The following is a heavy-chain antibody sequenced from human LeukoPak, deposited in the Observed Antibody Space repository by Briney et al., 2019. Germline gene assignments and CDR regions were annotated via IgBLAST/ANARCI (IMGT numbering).Heavy chain of an antibody. V-gene: IGHV1-2*02. CDR1: GYTFTGYY. J-gene: IGHJ4*02. D-gene: IGHD4-11*01. CDR2: VNPNSGGT. Sequence: ASAKVSCKASGYTFTGYYMHWVRQAPGQGLEWMGWVNPNSGGTNYAQKFQGRVTMTRDTSISTAYMELSRLRSDDTAVYYCARRPDYSNYDDAFDYWGQGTLVTVSS. CDR3: ARRPDYSNYDDAFDY.